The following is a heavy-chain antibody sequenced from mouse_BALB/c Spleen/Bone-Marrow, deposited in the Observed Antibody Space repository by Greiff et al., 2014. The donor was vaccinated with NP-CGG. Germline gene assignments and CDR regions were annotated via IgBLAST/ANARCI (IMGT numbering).Heavy chain of an antibody. CDR2: IYPGSGNT. CDR3: ARDHHGNYEGFDY. Sequence: QVQLQQSGAELARPGTSVKLSCKASGYTFTDYYINWVKQRTGQGLEWIGEIYPGSGNTYYNEKFKGKATLTADKSSSTVNIHLSSLTSEDSAVYFCARDHHGNYEGFDYWGQGTLVTVSA. CDR1: GYTFTDYY. D-gene: IGHD2-1*01. J-gene: IGHJ3*01. V-gene: IGHV1-77*01.